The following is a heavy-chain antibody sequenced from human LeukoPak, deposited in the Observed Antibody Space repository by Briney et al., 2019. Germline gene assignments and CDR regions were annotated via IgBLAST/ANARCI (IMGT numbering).Heavy chain of an antibody. CDR1: GGSISSYY. J-gene: IGHJ4*02. CDR3: ATRDGYNRLDY. Sequence: PSETLSLTCTVSGGSISSYYWSWIRQPPGKGLEWIGYIYYSGSTNYNPSLKSRVTISVDTSKNQFSLKLSSVTAADTAVYYCATRDGYNRLDYWGQGTLVTVSS. D-gene: IGHD5-24*01. V-gene: IGHV4-59*01. CDR2: IYYSGST.